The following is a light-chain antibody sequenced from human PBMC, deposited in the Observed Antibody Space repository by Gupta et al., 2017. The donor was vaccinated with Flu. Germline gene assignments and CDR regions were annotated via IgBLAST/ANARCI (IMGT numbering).Light chain of an antibody. CDR1: SSDVGAYKY. Sequence: QSALTQPASVSGSPGQSITISCTGTSSDVGAYKYVSWYHEHPGKAPKLMIYEVSTRPSGVSDRFYGSKSGSTASLTISELQAEDEADYYCASYTTSGNLVFGGGTKLTVL. J-gene: IGLJ3*02. V-gene: IGLV2-14*01. CDR2: EVS. CDR3: ASYTTSGNLV.